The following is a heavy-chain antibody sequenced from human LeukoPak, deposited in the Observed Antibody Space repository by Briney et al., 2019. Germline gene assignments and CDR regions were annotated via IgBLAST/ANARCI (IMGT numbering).Heavy chain of an antibody. Sequence: ASVKVSCKASGGTFSSYAISWVRQAPGQGLEWMGWISAYNGNTNYAQKLQGRVTMTTDTSTSTAYMELRSLRSDDTAVYYCARVPLRYSSSWFLAYNTPHNWFDPWGQGTLVTVSS. V-gene: IGHV1-18*01. CDR3: ARVPLRYSSSWFLAYNTPHNWFDP. J-gene: IGHJ5*02. CDR2: ISAYNGNT. D-gene: IGHD6-13*01. CDR1: GGTFSSYA.